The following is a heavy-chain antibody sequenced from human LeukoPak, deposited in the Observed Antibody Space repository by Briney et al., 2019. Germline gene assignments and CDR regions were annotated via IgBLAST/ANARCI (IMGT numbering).Heavy chain of an antibody. Sequence: GGSLRLSCTAARFTFEDYGMSWVRQTPGKGLEWVAGITWNGGSTDYAVSVRGRFTISRDNAKKSVYLQMNSLRAEDAALYHCARDGKRVTTQFYYYGIDLWGQGTTVTVSS. CDR1: RFTFEDYG. J-gene: IGHJ6*02. D-gene: IGHD3-3*01. V-gene: IGHV3-20*01. CDR2: ITWNGGST. CDR3: ARDGKRVTTQFYYYGIDL.